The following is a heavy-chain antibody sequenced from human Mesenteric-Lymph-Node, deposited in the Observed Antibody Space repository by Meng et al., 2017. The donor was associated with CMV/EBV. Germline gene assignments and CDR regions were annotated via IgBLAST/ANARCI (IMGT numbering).Heavy chain of an antibody. CDR3: AKLWSSGWYPEIYYYYGMDV. V-gene: IGHV3-30*02. D-gene: IGHD6-19*01. CDR1: GFTFSSYG. J-gene: IGHJ6*02. CDR2: IRYDGSNK. Sequence: GGSLRLSCAASGFTFSSYGMHWVRQAPGKGLEWVAFIRYDGSNKYYADSVKGRFTISRDNSKNTLYLQMNSLRAEDTAVYYCAKLWSSGWYPEIYYYYGMDVWGQGTTVTVSS.